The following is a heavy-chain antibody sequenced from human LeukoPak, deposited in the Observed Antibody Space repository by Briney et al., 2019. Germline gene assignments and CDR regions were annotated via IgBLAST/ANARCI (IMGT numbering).Heavy chain of an antibody. V-gene: IGHV4-59*08. CDR2: IYYSGST. D-gene: IGHD6-19*01. CDR3: ARSTIAVAGPYYFDY. CDR1: GGSISSYY. Sequence: SETLSLTCTVSGGSISSYYWSWIRQPPGKGLEWIGYIYYSGSTNYNPSLKSRVTISVDTSKNQFSLKLSSVTAADTAVYYCARSTIAVAGPYYFDYWDQGTLVTVSS. J-gene: IGHJ4*02.